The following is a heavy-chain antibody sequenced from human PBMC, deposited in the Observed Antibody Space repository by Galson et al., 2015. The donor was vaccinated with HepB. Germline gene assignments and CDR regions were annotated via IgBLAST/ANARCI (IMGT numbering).Heavy chain of an antibody. V-gene: IGHV3-11*01. D-gene: IGHD3-3*01. CDR2: ISYGSHTI. CDR1: GFTFGDFY. J-gene: IGHJ4*02. Sequence: SLRLSCAGSGFTFGDFYMSWIRQAPGKGLEWISYISYGSHTIKYADSVRGRFTIFGDNAKNSLYRRMNSLGSEDTAVYYCARHVGYESDVHYDSATAYWGQATLVTVSS. CDR3: ARHVGYESDVHYDSATAY.